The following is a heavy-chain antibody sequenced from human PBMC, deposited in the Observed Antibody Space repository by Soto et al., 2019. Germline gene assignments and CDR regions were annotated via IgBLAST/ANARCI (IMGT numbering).Heavy chain of an antibody. D-gene: IGHD2-15*01. CDR3: AKRRGAGGHFDY. Sequence: QPWWSLRLSCTASVFTFSSYAMGWFRQGPGKGLEWVAVVSIGGSTHYADSVRGRFTISRDNSKNTLSLQMNSLTAEDTAVYFCAKRRGAGGHFDYWGQGALVTVSS. CDR1: VFTFSSYA. J-gene: IGHJ4*02. CDR2: VSIGGST. V-gene: IGHV3-23*01.